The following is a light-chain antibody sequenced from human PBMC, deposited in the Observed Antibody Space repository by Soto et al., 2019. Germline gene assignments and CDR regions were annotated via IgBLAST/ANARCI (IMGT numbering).Light chain of an antibody. V-gene: IGKV3-11*02. Sequence: ETVMTHKRVTQCVSAGESRSRCWRASQSVSSYLAWYQQKPGQAPRLLIYDASNRATGIPARFSCSGSGRHLTLTISSLEPEDFAVYSCQQRSDWPVTFRGGTKVDI. CDR2: DAS. J-gene: IGKJ4*01. CDR1: QSVSSY. CDR3: QQRSDWPVT.